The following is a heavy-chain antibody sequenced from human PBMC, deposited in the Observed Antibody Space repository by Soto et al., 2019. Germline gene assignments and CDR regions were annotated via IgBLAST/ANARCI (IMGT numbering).Heavy chain of an antibody. D-gene: IGHD2-15*01. CDR3: ASEGGVVARVEGDAFDI. CDR1: GFTFSSYP. Sequence: QVQLVESGGGVVQPGRSLRLSCAASGFTFSSYPMHWVRQAPGKGLEWVAFISDDGSIEHYADSVRGRFTISRDNSKNTLYLQMNSLRAEDTAVYFCASEGGVVARVEGDAFDIWGQGTMVTVSS. J-gene: IGHJ3*02. V-gene: IGHV3-30-3*01. CDR2: ISDDGSIE.